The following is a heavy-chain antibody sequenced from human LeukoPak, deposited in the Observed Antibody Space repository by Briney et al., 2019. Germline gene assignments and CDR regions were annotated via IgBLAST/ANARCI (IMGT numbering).Heavy chain of an antibody. D-gene: IGHD2-21*02. J-gene: IGHJ6*02. V-gene: IGHV4-4*02. Sequence: PSGTLSLTCAVSGGSISSSNWWSWVRQPPGKGLEWIGEIYHSGSTNYNPSLKSRVTISVDKSKNQFSLKLSSVTAADTAVYYCARFPYCGGDCYSLTAYYYCGMDVWGQGTTVTVSS. CDR3: ARFPYCGGDCYSLTAYYYCGMDV. CDR2: IYHSGST. CDR1: GGSISSSNW.